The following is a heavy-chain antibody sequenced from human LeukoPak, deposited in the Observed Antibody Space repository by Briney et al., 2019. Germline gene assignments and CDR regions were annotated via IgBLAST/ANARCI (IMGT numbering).Heavy chain of an antibody. Sequence: GGSLRLSCAASGFTFSSYGMHWVRQAPGKGLEWVAFIRYDGSNKYYADSVKGRFTISRDKSKNTLYLQMNSLRAEDTAVYYCAKWVDFWSGYSSYYYYYMDVWGKGTTVTVSS. CDR2: IRYDGSNK. V-gene: IGHV3-30*02. CDR3: AKWVDFWSGYSSYYYYYMDV. CDR1: GFTFSSYG. J-gene: IGHJ6*03. D-gene: IGHD3-3*01.